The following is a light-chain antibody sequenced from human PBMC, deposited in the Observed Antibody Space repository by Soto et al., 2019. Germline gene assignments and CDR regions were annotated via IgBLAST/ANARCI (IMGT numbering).Light chain of an antibody. CDR1: SSDVGGYNY. CDR2: DVS. V-gene: IGLV2-14*01. J-gene: IGLJ2*01. Sequence: QPVLTQPASVSGSPGPSITISCTGTSSDVGGYNYVSWYQQHPGKAPKLMIYDVSNRPSGVSNRFSGSKSGNTASLTISGLQAEDEADYYCSSYTSSSTLMVFGGGTKLTVL. CDR3: SSYTSSSTLMV.